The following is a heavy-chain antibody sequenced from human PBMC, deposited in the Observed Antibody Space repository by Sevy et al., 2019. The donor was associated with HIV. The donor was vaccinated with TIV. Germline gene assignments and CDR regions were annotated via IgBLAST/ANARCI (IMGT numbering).Heavy chain of an antibody. V-gene: IGHV3-30*04. CDR1: GFTFSSYA. Sequence: GGSLRLSCAASGFTFSSYAMHWVRQAPGKGLEWVAVISYGGSNKYYADSVKGRFTISRDNSKNTLYLQMNSLRAEDTAVYYCATSTIFGVVIGPFYYGMDVWGQGTTVTVSS. CDR2: ISYGGSNK. D-gene: IGHD3-3*01. CDR3: ATSTIFGVVIGPFYYGMDV. J-gene: IGHJ6*02.